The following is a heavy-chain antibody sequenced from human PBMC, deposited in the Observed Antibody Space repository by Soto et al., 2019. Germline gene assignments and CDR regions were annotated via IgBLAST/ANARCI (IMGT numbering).Heavy chain of an antibody. Sequence: QVHLVESGGGVVQPGKSLRLSCEGSGFSFSQYAINWVRQAPGKGLEWVAVISYDGRKTHSADFVKGGFTVTRDNSKNTLYLQMSRLRDDDTATYFCARVLRMRNPDDICGYSASWGEGTLVIVSS. J-gene: IGHJ5*02. CDR3: ARVLRMRNPDDICGYSAS. CDR2: ISYDGRKT. D-gene: IGHD3-22*01. CDR1: GFSFSQYA. V-gene: IGHV3-30*04.